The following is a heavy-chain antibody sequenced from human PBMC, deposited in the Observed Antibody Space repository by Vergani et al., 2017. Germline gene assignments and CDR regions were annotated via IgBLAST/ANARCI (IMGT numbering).Heavy chain of an antibody. CDR3: GRGSDNYN. D-gene: IGHD5-24*01. J-gene: IGHJ4*02. Sequence: EVQLVESGGGLVPPGRSLRLSCAASGFSFSSHAMSWVRQGHGQGLEWVSSIKNTGDITHYADSVKGRFTISRDNSKNTLYLQMNSLRVEDTAVYYCGRGSDNYNWGQGTLVTVSS. CDR2: IKNTGDIT. CDR1: GFSFSSHA. V-gene: IGHV3-23*04.